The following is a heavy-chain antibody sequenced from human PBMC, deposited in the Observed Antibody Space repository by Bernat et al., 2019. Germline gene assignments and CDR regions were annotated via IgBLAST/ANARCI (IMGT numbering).Heavy chain of an antibody. V-gene: IGHV3-53*01. Sequence: EVQLVESGGGLIQPGGSLRLSCAASGFIVSNNYMSWVRQAPGKGLEWVSIIYRGGSTYYGGAVKGRFNISRDNSKNSLYRQMDSLRAEETAVFYCARNLPQDSGSSYSNCCYYMDVWGKGTTVTVSS. D-gene: IGHD3-10*01. CDR3: ARNLPQDSGSSYSNCCYYMDV. CDR1: GFIVSNNY. CDR2: IYRGGST. J-gene: IGHJ6*03.